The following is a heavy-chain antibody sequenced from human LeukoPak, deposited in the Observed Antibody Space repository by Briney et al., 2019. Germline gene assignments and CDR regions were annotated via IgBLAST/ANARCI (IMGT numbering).Heavy chain of an antibody. Sequence: GGSLRLSCAASEFTFSSYAMSWVRQAPGKGLEWVSAISGSGGRTYYAESVKGRFTISRDNAKNSLYLQMNSLRAEDTAVYYCARVYSSGWYGNNWGQGTLVTVSS. CDR3: ARVYSSGWYGNN. D-gene: IGHD6-19*01. CDR1: EFTFSSYA. CDR2: ISGSGGRT. J-gene: IGHJ4*02. V-gene: IGHV3-23*01.